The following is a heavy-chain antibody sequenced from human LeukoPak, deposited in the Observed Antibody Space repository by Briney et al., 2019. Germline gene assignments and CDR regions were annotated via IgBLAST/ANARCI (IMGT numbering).Heavy chain of an antibody. D-gene: IGHD3-16*01. J-gene: IGHJ6*02. Sequence: GGSLRLSCAASGFTFSSYWMNWVRQAPGKGLVWVSRIASDGSSTTYADSVKGRFSISRDNAKNTLYLQMNSLRVEDTAVYFCARGGGLDVWGQGATVTVSS. CDR1: GFTFSSYW. CDR2: IASDGSST. CDR3: ARGGGLDV. V-gene: IGHV3-74*01.